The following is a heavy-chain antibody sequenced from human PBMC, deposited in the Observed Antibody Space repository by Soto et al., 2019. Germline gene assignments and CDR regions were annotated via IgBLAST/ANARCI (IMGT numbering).Heavy chain of an antibody. CDR3: ATESSDFCSGYYSYYYYGMDV. CDR1: GDTFTSYG. J-gene: IGHJ6*02. Sequence: ASVKVSCKAAGDTFTSYGISWVRQAPGQGLEWMGWISAYNGNTNYAQKLQGRVTMTTDTSTSTAYMELRSLRSDDTAVYYCATESSDFCSGYYSYYYYGMDVWGQGTRVTVSS. D-gene: IGHD3-3*01. V-gene: IGHV1-18*04. CDR2: ISAYNGNT.